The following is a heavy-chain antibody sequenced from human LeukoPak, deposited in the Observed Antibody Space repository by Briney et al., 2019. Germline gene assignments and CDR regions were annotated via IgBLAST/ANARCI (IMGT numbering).Heavy chain of an antibody. CDR1: GYTFSNYG. CDR2: SSPYNGKT. D-gene: IGHD3-16*02. CDR3: ARGLLTFGGVIGGPQALEYFQH. Sequence: GASVKVSCKASGYTFSNYGISWVRQAPGQGLEWMGWSSPYNGKTNYAQKLQGRVTMTTDTSTSTAYMELRSLRSDDTAVYYCARGLLTFGGVIGGPQALEYFQHWGQGTLVTVSS. J-gene: IGHJ1*01. V-gene: IGHV1-18*01.